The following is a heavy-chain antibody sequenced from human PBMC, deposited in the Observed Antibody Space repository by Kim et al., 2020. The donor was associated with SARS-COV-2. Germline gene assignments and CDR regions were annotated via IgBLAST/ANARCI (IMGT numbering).Heavy chain of an antibody. V-gene: IGHV3-11*05. CDR1: GFTFSDYY. CDR2: ISSSSSYT. Sequence: GGSLRLSCAASGFTFSDYYMSWIRQAPGKGLEWVSYISSSSSYTNYADSVKGRFTISRDNAKNSLYLQMNSLRAEDTAVYYCARDQCSGGSCYSDWFDPWGQGTLVTVSS. J-gene: IGHJ5*02. CDR3: ARDQCSGGSCYSDWFDP. D-gene: IGHD2-15*01.